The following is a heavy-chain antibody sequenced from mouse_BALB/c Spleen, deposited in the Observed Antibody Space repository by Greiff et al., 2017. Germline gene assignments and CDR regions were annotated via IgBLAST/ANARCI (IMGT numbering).Heavy chain of an antibody. CDR1: GFTFSDYY. V-gene: IGHV5-4*02. CDR3: AREGDYGYDVRFAY. D-gene: IGHD2-2*01. J-gene: IGHJ3*01. CDR2: ISDGGSYT. Sequence: EVQGVESGGGLVKPGGSLKLSCAASGFTFSDYYMYWVRQTPEKRLEWVATISDGGSYTYYPDSVKGRFTISRDNAKNNLYLQMSSLKSEDTAMYYCAREGDYGYDVRFAYWGQGTLVTVSA.